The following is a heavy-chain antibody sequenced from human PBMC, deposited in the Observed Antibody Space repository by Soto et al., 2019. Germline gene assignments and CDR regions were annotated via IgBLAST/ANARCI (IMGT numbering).Heavy chain of an antibody. J-gene: IGHJ6*01. D-gene: IGHD3-9*01. V-gene: IGHV4-30-4*01. Sequence: PSETLSLTCIASGGSIRSGNNYWSWMRQPPGKGLEWIGYIYYSGSTYYSPSLKSRVTISVDTSKNQFSLKLNYVTAADTAVYYWARGDILTVYGCMEVWGQGTTVAVS. CDR2: IYYSGST. CDR3: ARGDILTVYGCMEV. CDR1: GGSIRSGNNY.